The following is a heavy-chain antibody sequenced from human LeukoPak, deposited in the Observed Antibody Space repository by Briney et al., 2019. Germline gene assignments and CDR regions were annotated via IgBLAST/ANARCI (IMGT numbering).Heavy chain of an antibody. CDR2: IRSKAYGGTT. CDR3: TRFTLDEVRGVIMGFDY. V-gene: IGHV3-49*03. J-gene: IGHJ4*02. CDR1: GFTFGDYA. Sequence: GGSLRLSCTASGFTFGDYAMSWFRQAPGKGLEWVGFIRSKAYGGTTEYAASVKGRFTIARDDSKSIAYLQMTSLKTEDTAVYYCTRFTLDEVRGVIMGFDYWGQGTLVTVSS. D-gene: IGHD3-10*01.